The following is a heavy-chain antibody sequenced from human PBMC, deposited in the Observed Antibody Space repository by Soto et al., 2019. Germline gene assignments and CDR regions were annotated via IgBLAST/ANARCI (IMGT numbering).Heavy chain of an antibody. CDR3: ARHGIVVVPAASGHTGYYYYGMDV. Sequence: PGESLKISCKGSGYSFTSYWIGWVRQMPGKGLEWMGIIYPGDSDTRYSPSFQGQVTISADKSISTAYLQWSGLKASDTAMYYCARHGIVVVPAASGHTGYYYYGMDVWGQGTTVTVSS. V-gene: IGHV5-51*01. CDR2: IYPGDSDT. D-gene: IGHD2-2*01. J-gene: IGHJ6*02. CDR1: GYSFTSYW.